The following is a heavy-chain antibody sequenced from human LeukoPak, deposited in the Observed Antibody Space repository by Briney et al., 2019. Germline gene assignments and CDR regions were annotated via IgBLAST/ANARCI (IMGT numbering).Heavy chain of an antibody. Sequence: GGSLRLSCAASGFTFSSYEMNWVRQAPGKGLEWVSYISSSGSTIYYADSVKGRFTISRDNAKNSLYLQMNSLRDEDTAVYYCARSPLGLTMIVLKGFDYWGQGTLVTVSS. D-gene: IGHD3-22*01. J-gene: IGHJ4*02. CDR2: ISSSGSTI. CDR3: ARSPLGLTMIVLKGFDY. V-gene: IGHV3-48*03. CDR1: GFTFSSYE.